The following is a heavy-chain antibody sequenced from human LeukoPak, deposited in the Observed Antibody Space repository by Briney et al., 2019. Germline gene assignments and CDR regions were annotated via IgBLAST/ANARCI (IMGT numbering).Heavy chain of an antibody. D-gene: IGHD6-19*01. J-gene: IGHJ4*02. CDR3: VKSPGSGWPV. Sequence: PGGSLRLSCVASGFTVSSNYMTWVRQAPGKGLEYLSAIYSDGSRTYYADSVKGRFTISRDNSKNTLYFEMSSLSVEDTAVYYCVKSPGSGWPVWGQGTLLTVSS. CDR2: IYSDGSRT. V-gene: IGHV3-64D*06. CDR1: GFTVSSNY.